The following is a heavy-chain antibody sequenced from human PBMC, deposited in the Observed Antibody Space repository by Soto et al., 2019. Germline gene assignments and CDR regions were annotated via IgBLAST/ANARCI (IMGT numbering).Heavy chain of an antibody. CDR3: AKDYDYVWGSYIY. CDR1: GFTFSSYG. V-gene: IGHV3-30*18. D-gene: IGHD3-16*01. J-gene: IGHJ4*02. CDR2: ISYDGSNK. Sequence: QVQLVESGGGVVQPGRSLRLSCAASGFTFSSYGMHWVRQAPGKGLEWVAVISYDGSNKYYADSVKGRFTISRDNSKNTLYLQMNSLGAEDTAVYYCAKDYDYVWGSYIYWGQGTLVTVSS.